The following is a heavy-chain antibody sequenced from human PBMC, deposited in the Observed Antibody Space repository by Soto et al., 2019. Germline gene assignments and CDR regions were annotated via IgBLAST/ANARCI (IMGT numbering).Heavy chain of an antibody. J-gene: IGHJ4*02. CDR1: GDSISSSSYY. CDR2: MYYSGST. CDR3: AKAVVRAPYGSGSHGAWR. D-gene: IGHD3-10*01. Sequence: QLQLQESGPGLVKPSETLSLTCTVSGDSISSSSYYWGWIRQPPGKGLGGIGSMYYSGSTYYNPSLKSRVTISVDTSKNHSSLKLSSVTAADTAVYYCAKAVVRAPYGSGSHGAWRWGQRTLVTVSS. V-gene: IGHV4-39*02.